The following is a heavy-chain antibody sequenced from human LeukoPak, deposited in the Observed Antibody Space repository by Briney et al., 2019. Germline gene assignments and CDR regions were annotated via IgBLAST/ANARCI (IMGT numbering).Heavy chain of an antibody. CDR3: AGICNSASCFNFFKY. V-gene: IGHV1-18*01. CDR2: ISGYNGNT. J-gene: IGHJ4*02. CDR1: GHTFTNYD. Sequence: ASVKVSCKAAGHTFTNYDFGWVRQAPGQGHEWMGWISGYNGNTNYAQKFQGRITMTTDTSTSTVYMDLRSLRSDDTAIYYCAGICNSASCFNFFKYWGQGTLVTVSS. D-gene: IGHD2-2*01.